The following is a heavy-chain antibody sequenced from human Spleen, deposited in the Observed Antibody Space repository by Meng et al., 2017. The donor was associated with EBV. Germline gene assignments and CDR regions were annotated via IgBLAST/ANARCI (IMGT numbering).Heavy chain of an antibody. CDR3: ARLDVDIAATIRDY. J-gene: IGHJ4*02. V-gene: IGHV1-2*06. Sequence: QVRLVQSGAEVKNPGASARVSCKASGYRFIAYTIDWVRQAPGQGLEWMGRINPHSGDAKYAQKFQGRVTMTRDTSISTVYMEVNRLTSDDTAVYYCARLDVDIAATIRDYWGQGTLVTVSS. CDR2: INPHSGDA. CDR1: GYRFIAYT. D-gene: IGHD5-12*01.